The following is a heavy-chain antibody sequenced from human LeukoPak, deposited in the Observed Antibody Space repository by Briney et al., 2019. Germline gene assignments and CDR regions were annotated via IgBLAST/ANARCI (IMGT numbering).Heavy chain of an antibody. CDR3: ARDCSGGSCYGWYYFDY. D-gene: IGHD2-15*01. CDR1: GFTFSSYW. V-gene: IGHV3-7*01. J-gene: IGHJ4*02. Sequence: GGSLRLFCAASGFTFSSYWMSWVRQAPGKGLEWVANIKQDGSEKYYVDSVKGRFTISRDNAKNSLYLQMNSLRAEDTAVYYCARDCSGGSCYGWYYFDYWGQGTLVTVSS. CDR2: IKQDGSEK.